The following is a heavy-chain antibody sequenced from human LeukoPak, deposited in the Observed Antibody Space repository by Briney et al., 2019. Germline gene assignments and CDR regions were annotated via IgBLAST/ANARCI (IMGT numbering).Heavy chain of an antibody. D-gene: IGHD3-22*01. Sequence: SETLSLTCTVSGGSISSYYWSWIRQPPGKGLEWIGYIYYSGSTNYNPSPKSRVTISVDTSKNQFSLKLSSVTAADTAVYYCARRVEDYYDSSGYLDYWGQGTLVTVSS. V-gene: IGHV4-59*08. J-gene: IGHJ4*02. CDR2: IYYSGST. CDR3: ARRVEDYYDSSGYLDY. CDR1: GGSISSYY.